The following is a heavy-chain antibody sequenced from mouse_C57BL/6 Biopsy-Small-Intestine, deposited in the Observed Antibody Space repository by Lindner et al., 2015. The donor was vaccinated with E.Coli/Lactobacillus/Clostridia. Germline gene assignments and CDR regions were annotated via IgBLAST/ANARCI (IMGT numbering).Heavy chain of an antibody. V-gene: IGHV3-8*01. CDR1: GYSITSDN. J-gene: IGHJ1*03. Sequence: VQLQESGPGLAKPSQTLSLTCSVTGYSITSDNWNWIRKFPGNKLEYMGYISYSGSTYYNPSLKSRISITRNTSKSQYYLQLNSVTTEDTATYYCVRYYGNNWYFDVWGTGTTVTVSS. CDR2: ISYSGST. D-gene: IGHD2-1*01. CDR3: VRYYGNNWYFDV.